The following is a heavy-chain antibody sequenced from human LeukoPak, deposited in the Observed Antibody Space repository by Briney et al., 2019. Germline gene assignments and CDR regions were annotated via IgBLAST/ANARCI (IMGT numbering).Heavy chain of an antibody. CDR1: GFTFSSYA. CDR3: AKEIVGATDY. D-gene: IGHD1-26*01. Sequence: GGSLRLSCAASGFTFSSYAMHWVRQAPGKGLEWVAVISYDGSNKYYADSVKGRFTISRDNSKNTLYLQMNSLRAEDTAVYYCAKEIVGATDYWGQGTLVTVSS. CDR2: ISYDGSNK. J-gene: IGHJ4*02. V-gene: IGHV3-30-3*01.